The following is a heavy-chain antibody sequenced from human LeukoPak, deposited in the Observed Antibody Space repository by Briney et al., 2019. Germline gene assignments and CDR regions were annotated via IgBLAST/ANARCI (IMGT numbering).Heavy chain of an antibody. Sequence: SYTLSLTCTVSGGSISSSSYYWGWLRQPPGKGLEWIGSVYYSGSTNYNPSLKSRVTISVDTSKNQFSLKLSSVTAADTAVYYCARGSGYGGYGPGYYFDYWGQGTLVTVSS. V-gene: IGHV4-39*07. CDR2: VYYSGST. J-gene: IGHJ4*02. D-gene: IGHD5-12*01. CDR1: GGSISSSSYY. CDR3: ARGSGYGGYGPGYYFDY.